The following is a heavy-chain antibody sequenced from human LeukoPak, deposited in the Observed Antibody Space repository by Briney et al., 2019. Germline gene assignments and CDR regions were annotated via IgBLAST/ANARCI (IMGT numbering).Heavy chain of an antibody. J-gene: IGHJ6*03. V-gene: IGHV3-48*03. CDR2: ISSSGSTI. CDR3: AKIRVNYYYYYMDV. D-gene: IGHD3-22*01. CDR1: GFTFSSYE. Sequence: PGGSLRLSCAASGFTFSSYEMNWVRQAPGKGLEWVSYISSSGSTIYYADSVKGRFTISRDNSKNTLYLQMNSLRAEDTAVYYCAKIRVNYYYYYMDVWGKGTTVTISS.